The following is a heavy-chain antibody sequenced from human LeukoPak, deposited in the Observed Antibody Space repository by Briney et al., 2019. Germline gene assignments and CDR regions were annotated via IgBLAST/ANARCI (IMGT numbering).Heavy chain of an antibody. CDR2: IFQGGGEI. Sequence: GGSLRLSCAASGFTFSTFAMIWVRQPPGKGLEWVSSIFQGGGEIHYADSVRGRFTISRDNSKGILSLQMNSLRAEDTAIYYCATYRQVLLPFESWGQGTLVTVSS. J-gene: IGHJ4*02. D-gene: IGHD2/OR15-2a*01. CDR1: GFTFSTFA. CDR3: ATYRQVLLPFES. V-gene: IGHV3-23*01.